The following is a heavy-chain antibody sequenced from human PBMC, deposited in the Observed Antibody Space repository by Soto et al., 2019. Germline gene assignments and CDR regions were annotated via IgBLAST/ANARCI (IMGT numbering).Heavy chain of an antibody. D-gene: IGHD6-19*01. V-gene: IGHV4-34*01. CDR2: VNHNGRN. CDR3: ARGGSSDWQVAFDF. CDR1: GGSFSGYF. J-gene: IGHJ3*01. Sequence: QLHKQQWGAGLLKPSETLSLTCAVYGGSFSGYFWNWIRQSPGKGLEWIGKVNHNGRNNYNPALKSRVTISLDMSQNQISLKLTSVTAADTSVYYCARGGSSDWQVAFDFWGQGKMVTVSS.